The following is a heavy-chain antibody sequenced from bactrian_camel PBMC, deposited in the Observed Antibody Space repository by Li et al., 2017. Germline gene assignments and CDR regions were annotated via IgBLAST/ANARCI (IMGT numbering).Heavy chain of an antibody. CDR1: GFTFSNYY. J-gene: IGHJ6*01. V-gene: IGHV3S1*01. CDR3: VSQEPSTTGFGF. D-gene: IGHD5*01. Sequence: HVQLVESGGGLVQPGGSLRLACEGSGFTFSNYYIYWVRQGPGKGLDWVASIDAIGRTTFYAASVKGRFAISRDNAKNALFIDMNSLKPEDTAVYYCVSQEPSTTGFGFWGQGTQVTVS. CDR2: IDAIGRTT.